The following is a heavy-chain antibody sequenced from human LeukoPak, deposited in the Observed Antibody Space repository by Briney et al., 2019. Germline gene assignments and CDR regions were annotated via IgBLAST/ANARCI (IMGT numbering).Heavy chain of an antibody. CDR1: GLTVSTNY. D-gene: IGHD6-19*01. CDR3: ARADRALAGTFRGFDY. J-gene: IGHJ4*02. Sequence: GGSLRLSCAASGLTVSTNYISWVRQAPGKGLEWVSIIQSGGSTYYGDSVKGRFIISRDNSKNTVYLQMNILRAEDTAVYYCARADRALAGTFRGFDYWGREPWSPSPQ. CDR2: IQSGGST. V-gene: IGHV3-53*01.